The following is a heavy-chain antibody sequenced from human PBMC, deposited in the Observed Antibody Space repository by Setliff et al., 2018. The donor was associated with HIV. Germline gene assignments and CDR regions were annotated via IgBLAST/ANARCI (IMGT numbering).Heavy chain of an antibody. CDR2: IYTSGST. CDR3: ARETYYYDNPQYYYYYMDV. D-gene: IGHD3-22*01. V-gene: IGHV4-61*02. CDR1: GGSISSGSYY. J-gene: IGHJ6*03. Sequence: PSETLSLTCTVSGGSISSGSYYWSWFRQPAGKGLEWIGRIYTSGSTNYNPSLKSRVTISVDTSKNQFSLKLRSVTAADTAVYYCARETYYYDNPQYYYYYMDVWGKGTTVTVSS.